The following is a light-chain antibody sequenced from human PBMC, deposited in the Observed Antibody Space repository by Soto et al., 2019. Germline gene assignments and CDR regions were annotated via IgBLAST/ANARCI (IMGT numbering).Light chain of an antibody. CDR3: CSYAGSYRYV. J-gene: IGLJ1*01. CDR2: DVS. V-gene: IGLV2-11*01. CDR1: SSDVGGYNY. Sequence: QSALTQPRSVSGSPGQSVTIPCTGTSSDVGGYNYVSWYQQHPGKAPKLMIYDVSKRPSGVPDRFSGSKSGNTASLTISGLQAEDEADYYCCSYAGSYRYVFGTGTKLTVL.